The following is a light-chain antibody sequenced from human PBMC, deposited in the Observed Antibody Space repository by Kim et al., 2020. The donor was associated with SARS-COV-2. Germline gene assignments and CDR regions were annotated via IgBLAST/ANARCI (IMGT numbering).Light chain of an antibody. J-gene: IGKJ1*01. CDR3: QKYNSAPRT. CDR2: AAS. CDR1: QGISNY. Sequence: ACVGDRVTITCRASQGISNYLAWYQQKPGKVPQLLIYAASTLQSGVPSRFSGGGSGTDFTLTISSLQPEDVATYYCQKYNSAPRTFGQGTKMEIK. V-gene: IGKV1-27*01.